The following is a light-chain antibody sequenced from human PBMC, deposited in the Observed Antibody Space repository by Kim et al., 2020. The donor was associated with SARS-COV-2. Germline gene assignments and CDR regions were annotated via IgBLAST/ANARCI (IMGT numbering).Light chain of an antibody. Sequence: EIVMTQSPATLSVSPGERATLSCRASQSVASNLAWYQQKPGLGPRLLIYGASTRATGIPARFSGSGSGTEFTLTISSLQSEDLALYYCQQYNNWPRTFGQGTKVDIK. CDR3: QQYNNWPRT. V-gene: IGKV3-15*01. CDR2: GAS. CDR1: QSVASN. J-gene: IGKJ1*01.